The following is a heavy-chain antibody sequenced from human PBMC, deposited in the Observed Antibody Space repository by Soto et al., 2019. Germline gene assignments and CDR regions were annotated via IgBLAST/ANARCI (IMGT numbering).Heavy chain of an antibody. Sequence: VQLLESGAEVKKPGSSVKVSCKASGGTFGSYAISWVRQAPGQGLEWMGGIIPITATANYAQKFQGRVTITADESTSTASMQLSSLRSEDTAVYYCARSQGSSTSLEIYYYYYYGMDVWGQGTTVTVSS. D-gene: IGHD2-2*01. CDR3: ARSQGSSTSLEIYYYYYYGMDV. V-gene: IGHV1-69*01. J-gene: IGHJ6*02. CDR2: IIPITATA. CDR1: GGTFGSYA.